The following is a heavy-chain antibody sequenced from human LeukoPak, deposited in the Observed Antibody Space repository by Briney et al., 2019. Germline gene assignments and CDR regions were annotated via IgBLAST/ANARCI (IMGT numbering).Heavy chain of an antibody. J-gene: IGHJ4*02. CDR2: INHSGST. Sequence: SETLSLTCAVYGGSFSGYYWSWIRQPPGKGLEWIGEINHSGSTNYNPSLKSRVTISVDTSKNQSSLKLGSVTAADTAVYYCARRLVSGWLRWGQGTLVTVSS. CDR3: ARRLVSGWLR. CDR1: GGSFSGYY. V-gene: IGHV4-34*01. D-gene: IGHD6-19*01.